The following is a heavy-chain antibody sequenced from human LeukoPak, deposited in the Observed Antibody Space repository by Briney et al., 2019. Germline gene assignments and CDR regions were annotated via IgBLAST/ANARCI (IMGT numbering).Heavy chain of an antibody. CDR3: ARGSITGVGIPFDY. D-gene: IGHD7-27*01. Sequence: SETLSLTCTVSGGSISTYYGNWIRQPPGRGLEWIGYIFYSGNTNYNPSLKSRVTISLDTSKSQFSLKLTSVTAADTAVYYCARGSITGVGIPFDYWGQGTLVTVSS. CDR1: GGSISTYY. V-gene: IGHV4-59*01. J-gene: IGHJ4*02. CDR2: IFYSGNT.